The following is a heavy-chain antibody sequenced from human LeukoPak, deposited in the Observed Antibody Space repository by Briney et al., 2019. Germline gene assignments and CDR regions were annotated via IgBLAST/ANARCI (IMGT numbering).Heavy chain of an antibody. CDR3: AKGLSYSKYYDFWSGSGTFDY. Sequence: GGSLRLSCAASGFTFSSYAMSCVRQAPGKGLECVSAIRGRGGSTYYADSVKSRFTISRDNSKNTLYLPMNSLGVENTAVYYCAKGLSYSKYYDFWSGSGTFDYWGQGTLVTVSS. D-gene: IGHD3-3*01. CDR2: IRGRGGST. J-gene: IGHJ4*02. V-gene: IGHV3-23*01. CDR1: GFTFSSYA.